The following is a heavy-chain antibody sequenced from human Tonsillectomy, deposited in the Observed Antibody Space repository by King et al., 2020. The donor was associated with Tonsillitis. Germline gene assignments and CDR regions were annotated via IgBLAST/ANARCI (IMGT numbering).Heavy chain of an antibody. V-gene: IGHV4-39*01. D-gene: IGHD1-26*01. J-gene: IGHJ2*01. CDR2: IYYSGST. CDR3: ARHWDPPWYFDL. Sequence: LQLQESGPGLVKPSETLSLICSVSGGSISSSSYYWGWIRQPPGKGLEWIGSIYYSGSTYYNPSLKSRLTISVDTSNNQFSLKLSSVTAADTAVYYCARHWDPPWYFDLWGRGTLVTVSS. CDR1: GGSISSSSYY.